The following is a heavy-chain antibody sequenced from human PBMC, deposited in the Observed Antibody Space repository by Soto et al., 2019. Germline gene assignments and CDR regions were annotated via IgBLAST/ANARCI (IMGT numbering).Heavy chain of an antibody. D-gene: IGHD2-15*01. CDR3: ARRFVAASLDY. CDR1: GFTFSDYS. V-gene: IGHV3-11*01. Sequence: GGSLRLSCAASGFTFSDYSMSWIRQAPGKGLEWVSYISSSGSTIYYADSVKGRFTISRDNAKNSLYLQMNSLRAEDTAVYFCARRFVAASLDYWGQGTRVTVSS. J-gene: IGHJ4*02. CDR2: ISSSGSTI.